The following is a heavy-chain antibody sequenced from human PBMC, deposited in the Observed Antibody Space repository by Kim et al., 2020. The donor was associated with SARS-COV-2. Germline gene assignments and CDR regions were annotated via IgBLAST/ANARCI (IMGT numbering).Heavy chain of an antibody. V-gene: IGHV4-39*01. CDR3: ERHAFGGWYWKQQNDAFDI. CDR2: IYYSGST. D-gene: IGHD6-19*01. Sequence: SETLSLTCTVSGGSISSSSYYWGWIRQPPGKGLEWIGSIYYSGSTYYNPSLKSRVTISVDTSKNQFSLKLSSVTAADTAVYYCERHAFGGWYWKQQNDAFDIWGQGTMVTVSS. J-gene: IGHJ3*02. CDR1: GGSISSSSYY.